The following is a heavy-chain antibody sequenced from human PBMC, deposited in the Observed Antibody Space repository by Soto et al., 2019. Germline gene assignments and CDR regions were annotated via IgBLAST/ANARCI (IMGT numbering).Heavy chain of an antibody. D-gene: IGHD4-4*01. CDR1: GFTFSTYS. CDR2: ISGSGNYT. Sequence: GGSLRLSCAASGFTFSTYSMNWVRQAPGKGLEWVSSISGSGNYTYYADFLRGRFTISRDNAKTSLYLQMNSLRAEDTAVYYCAREGINNYNEYYFDSWGQGTVVTVSS. CDR3: AREGINNYNEYYFDS. V-gene: IGHV3-21*01. J-gene: IGHJ4*02.